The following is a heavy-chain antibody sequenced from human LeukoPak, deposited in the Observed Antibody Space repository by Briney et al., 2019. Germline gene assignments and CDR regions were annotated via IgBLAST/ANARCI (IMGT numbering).Heavy chain of an antibody. D-gene: IGHD3-3*01. CDR3: ARDGALAQNYYDFWSGFLHNWFDP. CDR1: GLTFSSYA. CDR2: ISYDGSNK. Sequence: GGSMRLSCAASGLTFSSYAMHWVRQAPGKGLEWVAFISYDGSNKYYADSVKGRFTISRDNSKNTLYLQMNSLRAEDTAVYYCARDGALAQNYYDFWSGFLHNWFDPWGQGTLVTVSS. J-gene: IGHJ5*02. V-gene: IGHV3-30*04.